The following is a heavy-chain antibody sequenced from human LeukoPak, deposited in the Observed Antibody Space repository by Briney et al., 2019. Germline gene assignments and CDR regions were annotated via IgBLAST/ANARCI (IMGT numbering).Heavy chain of an antibody. V-gene: IGHV4-39*07. CDR2: IYYSGST. CDR1: GGSISSSSYY. Sequence: PSETLSLTCTVSGGSISSSSYYWGWIRQPPGKGLEWIGRIYYSGSTYYNPSLKSRVTISVDPSENQFSLKLSSVTAADTAVYYCARANIGYCSSTSCPGLYYYYMDVWGKGTTVTISS. D-gene: IGHD2-2*01. CDR3: ARANIGYCSSTSCPGLYYYYMDV. J-gene: IGHJ6*03.